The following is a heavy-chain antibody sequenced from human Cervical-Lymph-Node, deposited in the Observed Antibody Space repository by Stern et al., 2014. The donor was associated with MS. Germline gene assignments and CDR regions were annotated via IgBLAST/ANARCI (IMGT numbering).Heavy chain of an antibody. CDR3: ATIYCSGGSCHYFDH. D-gene: IGHD2-15*01. Sequence: QLQLQESGPGLVKASQTLSLTCTVSGGSISRGGYYWSWIRQHPGKGLEWIGYTYYSGSTSYNPSFKSRITISVDTSENQFSLKLSSVPAADTAVYYCATIYCSGGSCHYFDHWGQGTLVTVSS. V-gene: IGHV4-31*03. CDR2: TYYSGST. J-gene: IGHJ4*02. CDR1: GGSISRGGYY.